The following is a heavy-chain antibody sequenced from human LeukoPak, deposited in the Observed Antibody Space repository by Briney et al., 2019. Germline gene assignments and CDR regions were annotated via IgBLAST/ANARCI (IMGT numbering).Heavy chain of an antibody. CDR3: WDYYGMDV. CDR1: GYTFTSYA. CDR2: INTNTGNP. J-gene: IGHJ6*02. V-gene: IGHV7-4-1*01. Sequence: ASVKVSCKASGYTFTSYAMNWVRQAPGQGLEWMGWINTNTGNPTYAQGFTGRFVFSLDTSVSTAYYCARDLGGFSSSWYGSWDYYGMDVWGQGTTVTVSS. D-gene: IGHD6-13*01.